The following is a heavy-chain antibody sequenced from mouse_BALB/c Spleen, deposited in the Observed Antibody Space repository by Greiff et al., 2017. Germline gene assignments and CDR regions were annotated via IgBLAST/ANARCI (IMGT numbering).Heavy chain of an antibody. CDR2: ISSGGSYT. CDR1: GFTFSSYA. J-gene: IGHJ4*01. V-gene: IGHV5-9-3*01. Sequence: EVQGVESGGGLVKPGGSLKLSCAASGFTFSSYAMSWVRQTPEKRLEWVATISSGGSYTYYPDSVKGRFTISRDNAKNTLYLQMGSLRSEDTAMYYCARGEYRDYAMDYWGQGTSVTVSS. CDR3: ARGEYRDYAMDY. D-gene: IGHD2-10*02.